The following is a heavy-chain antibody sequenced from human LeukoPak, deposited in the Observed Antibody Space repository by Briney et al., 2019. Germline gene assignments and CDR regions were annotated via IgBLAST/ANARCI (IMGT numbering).Heavy chain of an antibody. Sequence: GESLKISCKGSGYTFTSYWIGWVRQMPGKGLEWMGIIYPGDSDTRYSPSFQGQVTISADKSISTAYLQWSSLKASDTAMYYCARHTIFGTGPEEENFDYWGQGTLVTVSS. CDR1: GYTFTSYW. CDR3: ARHTIFGTGPEEENFDY. CDR2: IYPGDSDT. V-gene: IGHV5-51*01. J-gene: IGHJ4*02. D-gene: IGHD3-3*01.